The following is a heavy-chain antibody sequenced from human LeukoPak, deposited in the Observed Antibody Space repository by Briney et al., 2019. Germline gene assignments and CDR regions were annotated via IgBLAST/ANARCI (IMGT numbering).Heavy chain of an antibody. J-gene: IGHJ3*02. Sequence: GASVTVPCKASGYTFTGYYMHWLRQAPAQGLEWMGWINPNSGGTNYAQKFQGRVTMTRDTSISTAYMELSRLRSDDTAVYYCARGVLLWFGISDAFDIWGQGTMVTVSS. D-gene: IGHD3-10*01. CDR3: ARGVLLWFGISDAFDI. CDR1: GYTFTGYY. V-gene: IGHV1-2*02. CDR2: INPNSGGT.